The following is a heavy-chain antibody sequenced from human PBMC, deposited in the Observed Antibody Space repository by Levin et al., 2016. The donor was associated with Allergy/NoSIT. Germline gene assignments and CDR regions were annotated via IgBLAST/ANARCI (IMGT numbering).Heavy chain of an antibody. CDR1: GFTFSSYE. Sequence: GGSLRLSCAASGFTFSSYEMNWVRQAPGKGLEWVSYISSSGSTIYYADSVKGRFTISRDNAKNSLYLQMNSLRAEDTAVYYCARDGALLSHYYYGMDVWGQGTTVTVSS. CDR2: ISSSGSTI. D-gene: IGHD3-10*01. J-gene: IGHJ6*02. V-gene: IGHV3-48*03. CDR3: ARDGALLSHYYYGMDV.